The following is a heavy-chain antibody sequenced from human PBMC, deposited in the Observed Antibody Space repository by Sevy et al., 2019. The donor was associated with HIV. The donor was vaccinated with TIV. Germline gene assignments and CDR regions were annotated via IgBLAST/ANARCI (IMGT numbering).Heavy chain of an antibody. J-gene: IGHJ4*02. D-gene: IGHD1-1*01. Sequence: SETLSLTCTVFGGSISSRSYYWSWIRQPPGKGLEWIGSVYYSGSTNYNPSLKSRVTISVDTSKNQFFLKLSSVTAADTAVYYCARDFSWNGLDYWGQGTLVTVSS. V-gene: IGHV4-61*01. CDR1: GGSISSRSYY. CDR2: VYYSGST. CDR3: ARDFSWNGLDY.